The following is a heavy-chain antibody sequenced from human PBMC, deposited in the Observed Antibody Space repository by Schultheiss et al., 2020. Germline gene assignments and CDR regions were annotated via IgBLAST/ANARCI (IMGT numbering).Heavy chain of an antibody. D-gene: IGHD6-19*01. J-gene: IGHJ5*02. CDR1: GGSFSGYY. CDR3: ARVQAVAGGGWFDP. Sequence: GSLRLSCAVYGGSFSGYYWSWIRQPPGKGLEWIGEINHRGSTNYNPSLKSRVTISVDTSKNQFSLKLSSVTAADTAVYYCARVQAVAGGGWFDPWGQGTLVTVSS. V-gene: IGHV4-34*01. CDR2: INHRGST.